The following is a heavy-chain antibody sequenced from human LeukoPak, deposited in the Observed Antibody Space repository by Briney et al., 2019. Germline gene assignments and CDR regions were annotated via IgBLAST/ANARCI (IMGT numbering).Heavy chain of an antibody. Sequence: PSGTLSLTRTVSGDTLSKYNWRWVSQTPGKGLERIGYVYYSGDVKYNTSLTSGVTISIETSKKQLYLKRNSVTAADTAVYYCALDTSGWSDDSFDIWGPGTTVTVS. J-gene: IGHJ3*02. CDR3: ALDTSGWSDDSFDI. D-gene: IGHD6-19*01. CDR2: VYYSGDV. V-gene: IGHV4-59*03. CDR1: GDTLSKYN.